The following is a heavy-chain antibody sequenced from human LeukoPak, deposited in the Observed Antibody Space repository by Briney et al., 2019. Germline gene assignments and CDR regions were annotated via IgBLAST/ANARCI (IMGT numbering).Heavy chain of an antibody. CDR3: ASASRPPYYYGMDV. CDR1: GGSISSYY. Sequence: PSETLSLTCTVSGGSISSYYWSWIRQPPGKGLEWIGYIYYSGSANSNPSLRSRVTKSVDMSQNQFSLKLSSVTAADTAVYYCASASRPPYYYGMDVWGQGTTVTVSS. J-gene: IGHJ6*02. V-gene: IGHV4-59*01. CDR2: IYYSGSA.